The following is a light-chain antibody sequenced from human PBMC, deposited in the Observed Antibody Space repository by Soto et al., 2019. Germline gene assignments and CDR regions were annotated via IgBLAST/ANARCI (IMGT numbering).Light chain of an antibody. CDR1: QGISTW. Sequence: DIQMTQSPSSVSASVGDTVTITCRASQGISTWLAWYQQKPGKAPKLLIYAASSLQTGVPSRFTGGGSGTDFTLTISSLQPEDFATYYCQHSNFFPYTFGQWTKLEIK. V-gene: IGKV1-12*01. CDR2: AAS. J-gene: IGKJ2*01. CDR3: QHSNFFPYT.